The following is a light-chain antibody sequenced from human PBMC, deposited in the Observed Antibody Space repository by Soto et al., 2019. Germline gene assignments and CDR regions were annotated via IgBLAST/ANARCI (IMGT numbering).Light chain of an antibody. Sequence: DIQMTQSPSTLSASVGDRVTITCRASQSISSWLAWYQQKPGKAPKLLIYKASSLESGVPSRFSGSGSGTEFTLTISSLEPEDFATYYCLHHNFDQWTFGQGTKVDIK. CDR2: KAS. CDR1: QSISSW. CDR3: LHHNFDQWT. V-gene: IGKV1-5*03. J-gene: IGKJ1*01.